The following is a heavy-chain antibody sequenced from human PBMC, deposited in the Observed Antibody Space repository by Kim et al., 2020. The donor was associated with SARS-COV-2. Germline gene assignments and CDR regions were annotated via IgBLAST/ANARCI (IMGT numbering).Heavy chain of an antibody. CDR3: ARAFSGDSHYFDY. Sequence: ASVKVSCKASGYTFTSYPFHWVRQAPGQRLEWMGWIDTGSGDTKYSQKFQGRVTITRDTSASTAYMELSSLRSEDTAVYFCARAFSGDSHYFDYWGQGTLVTVSS. CDR2: IDTGSGDT. CDR1: GYTFTSYP. J-gene: IGHJ4*02. D-gene: IGHD4-17*01. V-gene: IGHV1-3*04.